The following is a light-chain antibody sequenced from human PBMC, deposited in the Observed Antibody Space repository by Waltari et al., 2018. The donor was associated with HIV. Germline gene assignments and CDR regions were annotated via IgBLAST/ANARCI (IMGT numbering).Light chain of an antibody. Sequence: IVITQSPATLALSLGELATLNCHSTPSLLYTSIMTNYLAWYQQKPGQPPKLLFYWSSTRESGVPDRFTDHGAVTDFTLTISGLQAEDVAVYYCQQYYSSPLTFGGGTKVEIK. CDR3: QQYYSSPLT. CDR1: PSLLYTSIMTNY. V-gene: IGKV4-1*01. CDR2: WSS. J-gene: IGKJ4*01.